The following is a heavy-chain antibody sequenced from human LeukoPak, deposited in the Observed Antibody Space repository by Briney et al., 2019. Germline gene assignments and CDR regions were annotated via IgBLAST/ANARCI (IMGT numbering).Heavy chain of an antibody. CDR2: ISSSGSTI. Sequence: PGGSLRLSCAASGFTFSSYEMNWVRQAPGKGLEWVSYISSSGSTIYYADSVKGRFTISRDNAKNSLYLQMNSLRAEDTAVYYCAELGITMIGGVWGKGPTLPISS. D-gene: IGHD3-10*02. CDR3: AELGITMIGGV. CDR1: GFTFSSYE. V-gene: IGHV3-48*03. J-gene: IGHJ6*03.